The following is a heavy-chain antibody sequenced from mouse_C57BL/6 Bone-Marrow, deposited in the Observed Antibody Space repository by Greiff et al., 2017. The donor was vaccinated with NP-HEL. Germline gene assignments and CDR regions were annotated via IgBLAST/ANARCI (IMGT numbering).Heavy chain of an antibody. J-gene: IGHJ2*01. V-gene: IGHV5-6*02. CDR1: GFTFSSYG. Sequence: EVKVEESGGDLVKPGGSLKLSCAASGFTFSSYGMSWVRQTPDKRLEWVATISSGGSYTYYPDSVKGRSTFSRDNAKNTLYLQLSSLKSEDTAVYYCARCYLRSAVVGETDYFGYWGQGTTLTVSS. CDR2: ISSGGSYT. CDR3: ARCYLRSAVVGETDYFGY. D-gene: IGHD1-1*01.